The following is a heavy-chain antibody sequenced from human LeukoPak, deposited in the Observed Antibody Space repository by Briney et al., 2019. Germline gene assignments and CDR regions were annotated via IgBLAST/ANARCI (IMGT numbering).Heavy chain of an antibody. D-gene: IGHD3-10*01. Sequence: SETLSLTCTVSGGSISSYYWSWIRQPPGKGLEWIGYIYYSGSTNYNPSLKSRVTISADTSKNQFSLKLSSVTAADTAVYYCARVTMGDAFDIWGQGTMVTVSS. CDR1: GGSISSYY. V-gene: IGHV4-59*01. CDR2: IYYSGST. CDR3: ARVTMGDAFDI. J-gene: IGHJ3*02.